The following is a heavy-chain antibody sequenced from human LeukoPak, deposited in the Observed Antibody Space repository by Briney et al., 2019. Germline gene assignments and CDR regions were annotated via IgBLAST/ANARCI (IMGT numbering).Heavy chain of an antibody. V-gene: IGHV3-48*03. D-gene: IGHD5-18*01. CDR3: ARDPRLPYNWFDP. CDR2: ISSSGSTI. CDR1: GFTFSSYE. Sequence: GGSLRLSCAASGFTFSSYEMNWVRQAPGKGLEWVSYISSSGSTIYYADSVKGRFTISRDNAKNSLYPQMNSLRAEDTAVYYCARDPRLPYNWFDPWGQGTLVTVSS. J-gene: IGHJ5*02.